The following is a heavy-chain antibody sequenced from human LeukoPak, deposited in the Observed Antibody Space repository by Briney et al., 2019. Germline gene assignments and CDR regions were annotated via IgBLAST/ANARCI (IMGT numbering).Heavy chain of an antibody. V-gene: IGHV1-2*02. D-gene: IGHD2-2*01. Sequence: ASVKVSCKTSGYTFSGHYTHWVRQVPGQGLEWMGWINPNSGGTNYAQKFQGRVTMTRDTSISTAYMGLSRLRSDDTAVYYCARDRVVVVPAAMPAGPWGQGTLVTVSS. CDR1: GYTFSGHY. J-gene: IGHJ5*02. CDR3: ARDRVVVVPAAMPAGP. CDR2: INPNSGGT.